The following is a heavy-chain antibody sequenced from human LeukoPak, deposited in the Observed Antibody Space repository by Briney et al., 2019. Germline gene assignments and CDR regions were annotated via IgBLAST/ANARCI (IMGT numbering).Heavy chain of an antibody. J-gene: IGHJ3*02. D-gene: IGHD7-27*01. Sequence: SETLSLTCTVSGGSISRYYWSWIRQPPGKGLEWIGYIYYSGSTNYNPSLKSRVTISVDTSKNQFSLKLSSVTAADTAVYYCAREGDGLTGAFDIWGQGTMVTVSS. CDR3: AREGDGLTGAFDI. CDR1: GGSISRYY. CDR2: IYYSGST. V-gene: IGHV4-59*01.